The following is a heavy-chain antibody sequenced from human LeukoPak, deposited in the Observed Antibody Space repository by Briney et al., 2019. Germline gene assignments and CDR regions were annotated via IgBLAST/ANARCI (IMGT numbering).Heavy chain of an antibody. J-gene: IGHJ4*02. D-gene: IGHD3-22*01. CDR3: AKVHDSSGYYYFDY. Sequence: GGPLRLSCAASGFTFSSYAMSWVRQAPGKGLEWVSAISGSGGSTYYADSVKGRFTISRDNSKNTLYLQMNSLRAEDTAVYYCAKVHDSSGYYYFDYWGQGTLVTVSS. CDR2: ISGSGGST. V-gene: IGHV3-23*01. CDR1: GFTFSSYA.